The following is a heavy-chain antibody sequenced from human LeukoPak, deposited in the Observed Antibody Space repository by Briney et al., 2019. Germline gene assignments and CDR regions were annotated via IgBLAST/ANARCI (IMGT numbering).Heavy chain of an antibody. CDR3: ARVLPDYYYDSSGYYYFDY. D-gene: IGHD3-22*01. CDR2: IYYSGST. CDR1: GGSISSSSYY. J-gene: IGHJ4*02. Sequence: SETLSLTCTVSGGSISSSSYYWGWIRQPPGKGLEWIGSIYYSGSTYYNPSLKSRVTISVDTSKNQFSLKLSSVTAADTAVYYCARVLPDYYYDSSGYYYFDYWGQGTLVTVSS. V-gene: IGHV4-39*07.